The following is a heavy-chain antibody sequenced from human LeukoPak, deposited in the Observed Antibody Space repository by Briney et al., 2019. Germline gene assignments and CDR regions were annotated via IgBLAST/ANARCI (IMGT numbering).Heavy chain of an antibody. J-gene: IGHJ6*04. V-gene: IGHV3-30*19. CDR2: ISYDGSNK. Sequence: PGRSLRLSCAASGFTFSSYGMHWVRQAPGKGLEWVAVISYDGSNKYYADSVKGRFTISKDNSKNTLYLQMNSLRAEDTAVYYCARTVCSGGSCPGVFYYYGMDVWGKGTTVTVSS. D-gene: IGHD2-15*01. CDR1: GFTFSSYG. CDR3: ARTVCSGGSCPGVFYYYGMDV.